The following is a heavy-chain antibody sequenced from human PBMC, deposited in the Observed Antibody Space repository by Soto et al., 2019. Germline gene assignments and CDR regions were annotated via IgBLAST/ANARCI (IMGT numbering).Heavy chain of an antibody. CDR3: ARAYYDFWSGYYDPQKGYYFDY. V-gene: IGHV4-59*01. CDR1: GGSISSYY. D-gene: IGHD3-3*01. CDR2: IYYSGST. Sequence: PSETLSLTCTVSGGSISSYYWSWIRQPPGKGLEWIGYIYYSGSTNYNPSLKSRVTISVDTSKNQFSLKLSSVTAADTAVYYCARAYYDFWSGYYDPQKGYYFDYWGQGTLVTVSS. J-gene: IGHJ4*02.